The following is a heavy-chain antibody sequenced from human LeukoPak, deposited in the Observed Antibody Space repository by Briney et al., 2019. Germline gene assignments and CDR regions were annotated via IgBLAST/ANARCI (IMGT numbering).Heavy chain of an antibody. CDR2: ISYDGSNK. CDR3: AKDIGGYSYNFDY. V-gene: IGHV3-30*18. D-gene: IGHD5-18*01. Sequence: GRSLRLSCAASGFTFSSYGMHWVRQAPGKGLEWVAVISYDGSNKYYADSVKGRFTISRDNSKNTLYLQMNSLRAEDTAVYYCAKDIGGYSYNFDYWGQGTLVTVSS. CDR1: GFTFSSYG. J-gene: IGHJ4*02.